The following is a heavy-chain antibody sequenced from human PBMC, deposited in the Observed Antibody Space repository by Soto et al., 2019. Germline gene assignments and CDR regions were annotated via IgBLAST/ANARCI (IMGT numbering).Heavy chain of an antibody. CDR3: ARQSSAYYDFWSGPNWFDP. V-gene: IGHV1-18*01. CDR1: EYTFTSYD. J-gene: IGHJ5*02. Sequence: GASVKVSCKASEYTFTSYDISWVRQAPGQGLEWMGWISAYNGNTNYAQKLQGRVTMTTDTSTSTAYMELRSLRSDDTAVYYCARQSSAYYDFWSGPNWFDPWGQGTLVTVSS. CDR2: ISAYNGNT. D-gene: IGHD3-3*01.